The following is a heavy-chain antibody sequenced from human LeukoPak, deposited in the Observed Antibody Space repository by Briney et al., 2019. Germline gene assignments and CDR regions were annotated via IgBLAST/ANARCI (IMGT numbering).Heavy chain of an antibody. Sequence: ASVKVSCKASGYTFVDYYVYWIRQAPGQGLEWMGWLNPRTGATKYAQKFQARVTMTRDTSKQTAYMELTSLRSDDTALYFCARDHRLGGTGYDMPADWGQGTLVTVSS. CDR2: LNPRTGAT. CDR1: GYTFVDYY. J-gene: IGHJ4*02. V-gene: IGHV1-2*02. CDR3: ARDHRLGGTGYDMPAD. D-gene: IGHD7-27*01.